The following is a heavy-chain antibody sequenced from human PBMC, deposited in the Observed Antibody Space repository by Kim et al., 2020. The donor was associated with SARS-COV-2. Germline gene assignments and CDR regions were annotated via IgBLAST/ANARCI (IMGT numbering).Heavy chain of an antibody. CDR1: GYTFTSYD. V-gene: IGHV1-8*01. Sequence: ASVKVSCKASGYTFTSYDINWVRQATGQGLEWMGWMNPNSGNTGYAQKFQGRVTMTRNTSISTSYMELSSLRSEDTAVYYCARGRFLLTIFSYYYYMDVWGKGTTVTVSS. CDR3: ARGRFLLTIFSYYYYMDV. D-gene: IGHD3-3*01. J-gene: IGHJ6*03. CDR2: MNPNSGNT.